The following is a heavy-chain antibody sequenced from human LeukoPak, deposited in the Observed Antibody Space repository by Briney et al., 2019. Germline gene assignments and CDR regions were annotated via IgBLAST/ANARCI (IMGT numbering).Heavy chain of an antibody. D-gene: IGHD2-15*01. V-gene: IGHV3-30*02. CDR1: GFTFSSYG. CDR2: IRYDGSDK. Sequence: PGGSLRLSCAASGFTFSSYGMHWVRQAPGKGLEWVAFIRYDGSDKYYADSVKGRFTISRDNSKNTLYLQMNSLRAEDTAVYYCARYFSGRRNAFDIWGQGTMVTVSS. J-gene: IGHJ3*02. CDR3: ARYFSGRRNAFDI.